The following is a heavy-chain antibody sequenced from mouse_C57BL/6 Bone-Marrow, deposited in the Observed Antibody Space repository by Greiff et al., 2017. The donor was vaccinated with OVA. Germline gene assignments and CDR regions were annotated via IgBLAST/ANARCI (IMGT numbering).Heavy chain of an antibody. J-gene: IGHJ2*01. Sequence: EVQLVESGGGLVQPGGSLSLSCAASGFTFTDYYMSWVRQPPGKALEWLGFIRNKANGYTTEYSASVKGRFTISRDNSHSILYLQMNALRAEDSATYYCARYPYYYGFDYWGQGTTLTVSS. V-gene: IGHV7-3*01. D-gene: IGHD1-1*01. CDR1: GFTFTDYY. CDR3: ARYPYYYGFDY. CDR2: IRNKANGYTT.